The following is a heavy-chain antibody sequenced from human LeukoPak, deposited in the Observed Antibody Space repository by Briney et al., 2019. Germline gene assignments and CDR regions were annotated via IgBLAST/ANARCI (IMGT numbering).Heavy chain of an antibody. Sequence: PGGSLRLSCAASGFTFSSYNMNWVRQAPGKGLEWVSYISRGSDTIYYADSVRGRFTISRDNAKNSLYLQMNSLRAEDTAVYYCARDAPNSARYWGQGTLVTVSS. V-gene: IGHV3-48*04. CDR3: ARDAPNSARY. D-gene: IGHD6-6*01. J-gene: IGHJ4*02. CDR2: ISRGSDTI. CDR1: GFTFSSYN.